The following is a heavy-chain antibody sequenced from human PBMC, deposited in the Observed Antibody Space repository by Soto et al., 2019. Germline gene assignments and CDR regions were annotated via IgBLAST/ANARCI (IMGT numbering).Heavy chain of an antibody. CDR1: GGSISSYY. D-gene: IGHD4-17*01. CDR2: IYYSGST. CDR3: ARHNDYGAFDY. V-gene: IGHV4-59*08. J-gene: IGHJ4*02. Sequence: QVQLQESGPGLVKPSETLSLTCTVSGGSISSYYWSWIRQPPGKGLEWIGYIYYSGSTNYNPSLMSRVTISVDTSKNQFSLKLSSVTAADTAVYYCARHNDYGAFDYWGQGTLVTVSS.